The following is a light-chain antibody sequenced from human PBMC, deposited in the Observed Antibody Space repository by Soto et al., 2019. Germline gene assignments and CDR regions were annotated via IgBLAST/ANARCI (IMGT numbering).Light chain of an antibody. CDR1: QGIRNY. Sequence: DIQMTQSPSSLSASVGDRFTITCRASQGIRNYLDWFQQKPGKAPKSLXYAASSLQSGVPSKFRGSGSGTDFTLTISSLQPEDFETYYCQQYNSYPITFGQGTRLEIK. J-gene: IGKJ5*01. CDR2: AAS. CDR3: QQYNSYPIT. V-gene: IGKV1-16*02.